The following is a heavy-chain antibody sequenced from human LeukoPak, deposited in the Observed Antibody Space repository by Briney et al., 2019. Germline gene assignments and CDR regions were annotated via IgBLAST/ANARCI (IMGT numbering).Heavy chain of an antibody. V-gene: IGHV4-59*01. Sequence: SETLSLTCTVSGVSISSYYWSWIRQPPGKGLEWIGYIYYSGSTNYNPSLKSRVTISVDTSKNQFSLKLSSVTAADTAVYYCAREALPKGGFDYWGQGTLVTVSS. CDR3: AREALPKGGFDY. J-gene: IGHJ4*02. CDR2: IYYSGST. D-gene: IGHD3-16*01. CDR1: GVSISSYY.